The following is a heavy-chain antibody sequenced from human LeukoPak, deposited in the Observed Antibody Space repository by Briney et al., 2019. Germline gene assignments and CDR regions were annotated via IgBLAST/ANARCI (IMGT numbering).Heavy chain of an antibody. J-gene: IGHJ4*02. CDR2: ISGSGGNT. Sequence: GGSLRLSCAASGFTFSSSAMSWVRQAPGKGLEWVSHISGSGGNTYHADSVKGRFTISRDNSKNTLYLQMNSLRAEDTAIYYCAKDMLGTVSDYFDDWGQGTLVTVSS. CDR1: GFTFSSSA. CDR3: AKDMLGTVSDYFDD. V-gene: IGHV3-23*01. D-gene: IGHD1-7*01.